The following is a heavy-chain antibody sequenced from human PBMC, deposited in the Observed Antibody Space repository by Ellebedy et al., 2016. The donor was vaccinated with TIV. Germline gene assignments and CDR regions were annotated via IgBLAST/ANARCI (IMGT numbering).Heavy chain of an antibody. Sequence: SGPTLVKPTQTLTLTCTFSGFSLSTSGVGVGWIRQPPGKALEWLALIYWDDDKRYSPSLKSRLTITKDTSKNQVVLTMTNMDPVDTATYYCARVFLGGYYGDYYYYGMDVWGQGTTVTVSS. V-gene: IGHV2-5*02. J-gene: IGHJ6*02. CDR1: GFSLSTSGVG. CDR3: ARVFLGGYYGDYYYYGMDV. CDR2: IYWDDDK. D-gene: IGHD4-17*01.